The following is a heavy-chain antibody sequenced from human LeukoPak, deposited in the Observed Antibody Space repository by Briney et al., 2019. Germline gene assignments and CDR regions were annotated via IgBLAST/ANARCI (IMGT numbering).Heavy chain of an antibody. CDR3: ATSPTFDP. CDR2: ISGSGDNT. J-gene: IGHJ5*02. Sequence: GGSLRLSCAASGFTFSSYAMSWVRQAPGKGLEWVSAISGSGDNTNYADSVKGRFTISRDNSKNTLYLQMHNLRAEDTAVYYCATSPTFDPWGQGTLVTVSS. V-gene: IGHV3-23*01. CDR1: GFTFSSYA.